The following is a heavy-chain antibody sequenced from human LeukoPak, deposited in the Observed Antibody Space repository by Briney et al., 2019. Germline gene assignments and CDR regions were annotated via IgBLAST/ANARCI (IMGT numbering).Heavy chain of an antibody. V-gene: IGHV1-18*01. CDR2: ISAYNGNT. CDR1: GYTFTSYG. J-gene: IGHJ4*02. Sequence: ASVKVSCKASGYTFTSYGISWVRQAPGQGLEWMGWISAYNGNTNYAQKLQGRVTMTTDTSTSTAYMELRSLRSDDTAAYYCARVIRDGYNQYYFDYWGQGTLVTVSS. CDR3: ARVIRDGYNQYYFDY. D-gene: IGHD5-24*01.